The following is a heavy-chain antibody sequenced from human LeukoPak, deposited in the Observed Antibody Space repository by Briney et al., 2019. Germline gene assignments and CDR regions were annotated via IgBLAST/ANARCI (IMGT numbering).Heavy chain of an antibody. CDR1: GNTFTGYY. Sequence: ASVKVSCKASGNTFTGYYMHWVRQAPGQGLEWMGWINPNSGGTNYAQKFQGRVTMTRDTSISTAYMELSRLRSDDTAVYYCARDGLMVYAIGDNWFDPWGQGTLVTVSS. D-gene: IGHD2-8*01. V-gene: IGHV1-2*02. CDR3: ARDGLMVYAIGDNWFDP. J-gene: IGHJ5*02. CDR2: INPNSGGT.